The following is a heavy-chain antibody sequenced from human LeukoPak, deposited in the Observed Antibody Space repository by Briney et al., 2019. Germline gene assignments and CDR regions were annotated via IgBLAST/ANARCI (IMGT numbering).Heavy chain of an antibody. Sequence: ASVKVSCKVSGYTLTELSMHWVRQAPGKGLEWMGGFDPEDGETIYAQKFQGRVTMTEDTSTDTAYMELSSLRSEDTAVYYCGTGTFARLRLGELSFDYWGQGTLVTVSS. J-gene: IGHJ4*02. CDR3: GTGTFARLRLGELSFDY. CDR1: GYTLTELS. V-gene: IGHV1-24*01. CDR2: FDPEDGET. D-gene: IGHD3-16*02.